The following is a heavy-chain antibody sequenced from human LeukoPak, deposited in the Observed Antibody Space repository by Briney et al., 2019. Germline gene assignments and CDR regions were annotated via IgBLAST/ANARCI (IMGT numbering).Heavy chain of an antibody. J-gene: IGHJ5*02. V-gene: IGHV4-39*01. CDR1: GGSISSSSYY. CDR3: ARQAPDPASIAAPDWFDP. Sequence: SETLSLTCTVSGGSISSSSYYWGWIRQPPGKGLEWIGSIYYSGSTYYNPSLKSRVTISVDTSKNQFSLKLSSVTAADTAVYYCARQAPDPASIAAPDWFDPWGQGTLVTVSS. CDR2: IYYSGST. D-gene: IGHD6-6*01.